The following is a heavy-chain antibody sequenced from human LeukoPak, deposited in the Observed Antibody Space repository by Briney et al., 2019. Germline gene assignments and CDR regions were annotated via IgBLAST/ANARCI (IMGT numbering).Heavy chain of an antibody. CDR2: IRYDGSNE. D-gene: IGHD4-11*01. CDR1: RFTFSNYD. Sequence: PGGSLRLSCAASRFTFSNYDMHWVRQAPGKGLEWVAFIRYDGSNEYYTDSVKGRFTISRDNSKNTLYLQMNSLGAEDTAVYYCARNSNRYYYYYMDVWGKGTTVTISS. J-gene: IGHJ6*03. V-gene: IGHV3-30*02. CDR3: ARNSNRYYYYYMDV.